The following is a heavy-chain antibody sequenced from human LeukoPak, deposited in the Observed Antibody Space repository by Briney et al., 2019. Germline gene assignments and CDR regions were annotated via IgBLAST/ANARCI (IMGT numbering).Heavy chain of an antibody. Sequence: GASVKVSCKASGGTFSSYAISWVRQAPGQGLEWMGGIIPIFGTANYAQKFQGRVTINADESTSTAYMELSSLRSEDTAVYYCARVGVVVPAAILGDYYYGMDVWGQGTTVTVSS. J-gene: IGHJ6*02. CDR3: ARVGVVVPAAILGDYYYGMDV. CDR1: GGTFSSYA. D-gene: IGHD2-2*02. V-gene: IGHV1-69*13. CDR2: IIPIFGTA.